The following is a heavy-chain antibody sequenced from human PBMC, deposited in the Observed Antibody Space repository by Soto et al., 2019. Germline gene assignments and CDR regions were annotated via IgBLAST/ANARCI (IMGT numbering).Heavy chain of an antibody. CDR2: VSGYNGDT. D-gene: IGHD2-8*01. CDR1: GYTFSRYG. Sequence: QGQLVQSGPEVKKPGASVKVSCKASGYTFSRYGISWVRQAPGQGLEWMGWVSGYNGDTKYAQKVHGRVTMTIDTSTYTAYMELRSLTSDDTAKYSCAKNGQPPYYYYGMDVWGQAATVTVSS. CDR3: AKNGQPPYYYYGMDV. V-gene: IGHV1-18*01. J-gene: IGHJ6*02.